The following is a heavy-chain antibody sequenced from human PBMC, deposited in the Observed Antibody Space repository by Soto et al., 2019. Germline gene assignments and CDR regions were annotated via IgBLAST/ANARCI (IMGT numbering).Heavy chain of an antibody. J-gene: IGHJ6*01. V-gene: IGHV1-69*13. D-gene: IGHD6-13*01. Sequence: SVKVSCKASGGTFSSYAISWVRQAPGQGLEWMGGIIPIFGTANYAQNFQVRVTITADESTSTAYMELSSLRSEDTAVYYCARQLADYYGMDVWGQGTTVTVSS. CDR3: ARQLADYYGMDV. CDR2: IIPIFGTA. CDR1: GGTFSSYA.